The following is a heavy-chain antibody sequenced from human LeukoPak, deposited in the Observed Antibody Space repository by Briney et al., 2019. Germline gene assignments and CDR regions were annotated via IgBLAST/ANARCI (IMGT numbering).Heavy chain of an antibody. CDR1: GFTFSNAW. CDR3: TTDATWIQLWLPYDY. V-gene: IGHV3-15*01. Sequence: GGPLRLSCAASGFTFSNAWMSWVRQAPGKGLEWVGRIKSKTDGGTTDYAAPVKGRFTISRDDSKNTLYLQMNSLKTEDTAVYYCTTDATWIQLWLPYDYWGQGTLVTVSS. D-gene: IGHD5-18*01. CDR2: IKSKTDGGTT. J-gene: IGHJ4*02.